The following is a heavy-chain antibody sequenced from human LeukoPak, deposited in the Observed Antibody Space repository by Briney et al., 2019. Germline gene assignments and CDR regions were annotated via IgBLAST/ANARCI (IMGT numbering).Heavy chain of an antibody. D-gene: IGHD1-26*01. CDR2: ISGSGDAT. J-gene: IGHJ4*02. Sequence: GGSLRLSCAASGFTFNNYGMSWVRQAPGKGLEWGSAISGSGDATYYADAVKGRLSISRDNSRNTLFLQMNSLRAEDTAVYYCAKVGELGATSDYFDYWGQGTLVTVSS. CDR1: GFTFNNYG. V-gene: IGHV3-23*01. CDR3: AKVGELGATSDYFDY.